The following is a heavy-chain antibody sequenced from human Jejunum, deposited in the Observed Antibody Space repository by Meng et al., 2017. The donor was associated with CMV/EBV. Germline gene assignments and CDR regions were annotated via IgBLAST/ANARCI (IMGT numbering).Heavy chain of an antibody. Sequence: VQLQQSGPGRVEPSQTLSLTCTVSGGSIASDDYWWSWIRQPPGKGLEWIGYIYHKGHTYYNPSLRSRISISVDTSKNQFSLRLNSVTAADTAVYYCARDKAGYKNCNSWGQGTLVTVSS. V-gene: IGHV4-30-4*08. CDR1: GGSIASDDYW. D-gene: IGHD5-24*01. J-gene: IGHJ5*01. CDR3: ARDKAGYKNCNS. CDR2: IYHKGHT.